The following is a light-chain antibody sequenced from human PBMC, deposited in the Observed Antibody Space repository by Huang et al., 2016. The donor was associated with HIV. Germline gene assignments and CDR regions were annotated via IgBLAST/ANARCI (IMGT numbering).Light chain of an antibody. CDR2: GAS. CDR1: QNLTRND. CDR3: QQYGSSPYT. Sequence: EIVLTQSPGILPLSAGDRATLSCRATQNLTRNDLAWYQPKPGQAPRLLIYGASTRDTGIPDKISGSGSGTDFTLSISGLEPDAFALYYCQQYGSSPYTFGQGTMLEVK. J-gene: IGKJ2*01. V-gene: IGKV3-20*01.